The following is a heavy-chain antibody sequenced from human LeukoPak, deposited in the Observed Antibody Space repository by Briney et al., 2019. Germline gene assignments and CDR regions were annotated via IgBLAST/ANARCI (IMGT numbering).Heavy chain of an antibody. V-gene: IGHV4-4*02. CDR2: IYHSGST. Sequence: PSGTLSLTCAVSGGSISSSNWWCWVRQPPGKGLEWIGEIYHSGSTNYNPSLKRRVTISVDKSKNQFSLKLSSVTAADTAVYYCARDGYCSGGSCYDYYYGMDVWGQGTTVTVSS. CDR1: GGSISSSNW. J-gene: IGHJ6*02. CDR3: ARDGYCSGGSCYDYYYGMDV. D-gene: IGHD2-15*01.